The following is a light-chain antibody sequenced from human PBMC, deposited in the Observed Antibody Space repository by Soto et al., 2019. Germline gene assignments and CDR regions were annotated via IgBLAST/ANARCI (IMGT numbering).Light chain of an antibody. Sequence: EVVMTQSPATLSVSPGERATLSCRASQSISSHLAWYQQKPGQAPRLLIYGTSTRATGIPARFSGSGSGPDFTLTISRLEPEDFAVYYCHQYGRSPRTFGQGTKVDIK. V-gene: IGKV3-15*01. CDR3: HQYGRSPRT. CDR1: QSISSH. CDR2: GTS. J-gene: IGKJ1*01.